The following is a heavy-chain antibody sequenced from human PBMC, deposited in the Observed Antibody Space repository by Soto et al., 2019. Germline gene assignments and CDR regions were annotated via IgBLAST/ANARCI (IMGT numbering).Heavy chain of an antibody. CDR3: AKQQLGPTLWGMDV. Sequence: VQLVESGGGVVQPGRSLRLSCAASGFTFSSYGMHWVRQAPGKGLEWVAVISYDGNNKYYTDSVKGRFTISRDNSKNTLYLQMNSLRAEDTAVYYCAKQQLGPTLWGMDVWGQGTTVTVSS. J-gene: IGHJ6*02. D-gene: IGHD6-13*01. CDR2: ISYDGNNK. CDR1: GFTFSSYG. V-gene: IGHV3-30*18.